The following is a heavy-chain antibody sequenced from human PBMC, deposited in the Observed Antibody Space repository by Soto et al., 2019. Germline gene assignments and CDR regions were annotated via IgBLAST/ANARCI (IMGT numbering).Heavy chain of an antibody. CDR2: IYYSGST. V-gene: IGHV4-59*01. D-gene: IGHD2-15*01. Sequence: ETLSLTCTDSGGYISSYYWSWTRQPPGKGLEWIGYIYYSGSTNYNPSLKSRVTISVDTSKNQFSLKLSSVTAADTAVYYCARRLGYCSGGSCYAGYNWFDPWGQGTLVTVSS. CDR3: ARRLGYCSGGSCYAGYNWFDP. J-gene: IGHJ5*02. CDR1: GGYISSYY.